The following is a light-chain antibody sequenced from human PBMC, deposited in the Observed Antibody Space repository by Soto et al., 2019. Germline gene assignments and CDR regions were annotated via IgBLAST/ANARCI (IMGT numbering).Light chain of an antibody. CDR3: SSFTGTSSQFV. V-gene: IGLV2-14*01. CDR2: EVN. Sequence: QSALTQPASVSGSPGQSISFSCTGSNSDVGASVYVPWYQQHPGKAPKLMIYEVNNRPSGVSNRFSGSKSGNTASLTISRLQAEDEADYYCSSFTGTSSQFVFGSGTKVTVL. J-gene: IGLJ1*01. CDR1: NSDVGASVY.